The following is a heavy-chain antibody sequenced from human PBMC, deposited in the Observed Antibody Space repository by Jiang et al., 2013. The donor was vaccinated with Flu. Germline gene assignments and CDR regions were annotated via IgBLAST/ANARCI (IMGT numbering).Heavy chain of an antibody. J-gene: IGHJ6*02. CDR1: RHRSAAML. Sequence: KVVLQGFWRHRSAAMLSAGCDRPLDKGLSGWEVLILKYGETIYAQKFQGRVTMTRDTSTSTVYMELSSLRSEDTAVYYCARRSSASRGRLGMDVWGQGTTVTVSS. CDR3: ARRSSASRGRLGMDV. D-gene: IGHD6-6*01. V-gene: IGHV1-69*05. CDR2: LILKYGET.